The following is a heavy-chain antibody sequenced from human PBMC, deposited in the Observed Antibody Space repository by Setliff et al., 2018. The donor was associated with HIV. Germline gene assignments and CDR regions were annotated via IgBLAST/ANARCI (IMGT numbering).Heavy chain of an antibody. Sequence: ASVKVSCKASGYTFTNYFIHWVRQAPGQGLGWMGVINPTGDVTAYAQKFQGRVTMTSDTSTSTVYMDLSSLRSDDTAVYYCATSTPPVALLSRNCSSDLCYSGPLYWGQGTLVTVSS. D-gene: IGHD2-8*01. J-gene: IGHJ4*02. CDR2: INPTGDVT. V-gene: IGHV1-46*01. CDR1: GYTFTNYF. CDR3: ATSTPPVALLSRNCSSDLCYSGPLY.